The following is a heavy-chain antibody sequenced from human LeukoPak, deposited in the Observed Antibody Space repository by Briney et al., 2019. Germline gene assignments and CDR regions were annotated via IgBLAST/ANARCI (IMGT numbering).Heavy chain of an antibody. CDR3: AREGTVAGAAFDY. CDR1: GGSISSYY. CDR2: IYYSGST. D-gene: IGHD6-19*01. J-gene: IGHJ4*02. V-gene: IGHV4-59*01. Sequence: SETLSLTCTVSGGSISSYYWSWIRQPPGKGLEWIGYIYYSGSTNYNPSLKSRVTISVDTSKNQFSLKLSSVTAADTAVYYCAREGTVAGAAFDYWGQGTLVTVSS.